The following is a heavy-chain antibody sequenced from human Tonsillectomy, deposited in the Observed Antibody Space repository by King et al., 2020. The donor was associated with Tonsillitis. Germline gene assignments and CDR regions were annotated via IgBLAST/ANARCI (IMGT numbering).Heavy chain of an antibody. CDR1: GFTFTTYD. Sequence: VQLVESGGGLVQPGGSLRLSCAASGFTFTTYDMNWVRQAPGKGLEWVSYISSSGCTIYYADSVKGRFTISRDNVKNSLYLQMNSLRAEDTAVYYCASGYWYFALWGRGTLVTVSS. J-gene: IGHJ2*01. CDR2: ISSSGCTI. V-gene: IGHV3-48*03. CDR3: ASGYWYFAL.